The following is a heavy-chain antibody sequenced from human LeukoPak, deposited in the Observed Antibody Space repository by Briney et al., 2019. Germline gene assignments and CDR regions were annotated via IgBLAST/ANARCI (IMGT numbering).Heavy chain of an antibody. CDR2: INHSGST. V-gene: IGHV4-34*01. J-gene: IGHJ4*02. Sequence: SETLSLTCAVYGGSFSGYYWSWLRQPPGKGLEWIGEINHSGSTNYNPSLKSRVTISVDTSKNQFSLKLSSVTAADTAVYYCARGPTAWWLLASFDYWGQGTLVTVSS. CDR1: GGSFSGYY. CDR3: ARGPTAWWLLASFDY. D-gene: IGHD5-12*01.